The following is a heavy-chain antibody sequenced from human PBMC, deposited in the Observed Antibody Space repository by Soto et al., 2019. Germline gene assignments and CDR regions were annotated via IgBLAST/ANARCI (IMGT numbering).Heavy chain of an antibody. Sequence: PGGSLRLSXAASGFIFTNYAMNWVRQAPGKGLEWVSVIGGRGNSAYYADSLQGRFTISRDNSKNTLSLQMSSLTADDTAIYYCVREGRGSFDFWGRGTMVTVSS. CDR3: VREGRGSFDF. D-gene: IGHD5-12*01. J-gene: IGHJ3*01. V-gene: IGHV3-23*01. CDR1: GFIFTNYA. CDR2: IGGRGNSA.